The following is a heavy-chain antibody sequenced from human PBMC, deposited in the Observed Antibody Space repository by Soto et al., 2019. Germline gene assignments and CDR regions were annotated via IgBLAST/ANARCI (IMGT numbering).Heavy chain of an antibody. J-gene: IGHJ4*02. CDR2: ISYDGSNK. CDR1: GFTFSSYG. Sequence: ESGGGVVQPGRSLRLSCAASGFTFSSYGMHWVRQAPGKGLEWVAVISYDGSNKYYADSVKGRFTISRDNSKNTLYLQMNSLRAEDTAVYYCAKANYDSSGQIDYWGQGTLVTVSS. D-gene: IGHD3-22*01. CDR3: AKANYDSSGQIDY. V-gene: IGHV3-30*18.